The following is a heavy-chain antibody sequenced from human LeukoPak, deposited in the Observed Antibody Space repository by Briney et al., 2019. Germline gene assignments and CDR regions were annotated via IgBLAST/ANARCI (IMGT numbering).Heavy chain of an antibody. J-gene: IGHJ6*02. CDR1: GFSLSTSGMC. CDR3: ARMPVAGTYYYYGMDV. V-gene: IGHV2-70*11. D-gene: IGHD6-19*01. CDR2: IDWDDDK. Sequence: SGPALLKPTQTLTLTCTFSGFSLSTSGMCVSWIRQPPGKALEWLSRIDWDDDKYYSTSLKTRLTISKDTSKNQVVLTMTNMDPVDTATYYCARMPVAGTYYYYGMDVWGQGTTVTVSS.